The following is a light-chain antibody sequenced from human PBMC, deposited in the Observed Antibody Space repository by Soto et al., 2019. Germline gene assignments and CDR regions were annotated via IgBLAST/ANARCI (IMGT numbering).Light chain of an antibody. Sequence: QSVLTQPASVSGSPGQSITISCTGTNSDVGGYNYVSWYQQHPGKAPKLMIYDVSNRPSGVSNRFSGSKSGNTASLTISGLQAEDEADYYCTSYTITSTHVVFGGGTKLTVL. CDR1: NSDVGGYNY. J-gene: IGLJ2*01. V-gene: IGLV2-14*01. CDR2: DVS. CDR3: TSYTITSTHVV.